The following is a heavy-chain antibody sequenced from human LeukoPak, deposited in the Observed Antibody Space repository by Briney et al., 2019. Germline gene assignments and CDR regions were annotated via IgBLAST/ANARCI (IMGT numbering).Heavy chain of an antibody. Sequence: SETLSLTCAVYGGSFSGYYWSWIRQPPGKGLEWIGEINHSGSTNYNPSLKSRVTISVDTSKNQFSLKLSSATAADTAVYYCARGDIVGAPFDYWGQGTLVTVSS. D-gene: IGHD1-26*01. CDR1: GGSFSGYY. V-gene: IGHV4-34*01. J-gene: IGHJ4*02. CDR2: INHSGST. CDR3: ARGDIVGAPFDY.